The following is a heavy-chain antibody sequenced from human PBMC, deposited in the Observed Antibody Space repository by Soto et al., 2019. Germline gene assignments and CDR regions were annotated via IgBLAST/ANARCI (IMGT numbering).Heavy chain of an antibody. CDR3: ARVLGDYVLGLYYYYGMDV. Sequence: GASVKVSCKASGYTFTDYYLYWVRQAPGQGLEWMGWINPNSGATNYAQKFKGWVTMTRDTSISTAYMEVRRLKSDDTAVYYCARVLGDYVLGLYYYYGMDVWG. J-gene: IGHJ6*02. D-gene: IGHD4-17*01. V-gene: IGHV1-2*04. CDR2: INPNSGAT. CDR1: GYTFTDYY.